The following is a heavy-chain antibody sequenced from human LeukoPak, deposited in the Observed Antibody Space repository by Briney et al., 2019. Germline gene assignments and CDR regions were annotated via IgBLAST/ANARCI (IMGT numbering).Heavy chain of an antibody. CDR3: ARDLVVGATNDIDI. D-gene: IGHD1-26*01. CDR2: IIPIFGTA. Sequence: ASVKVSCKASGGTFSSYAISWVRQAPGQGLEWMGGIIPIFGTANYAQKFQGRVTITADKSTSTAYMELSSLRSEDTAVYYCARDLVVGATNDIDIWGQGTMVTVSS. J-gene: IGHJ3*02. CDR1: GGTFSSYA. V-gene: IGHV1-69*06.